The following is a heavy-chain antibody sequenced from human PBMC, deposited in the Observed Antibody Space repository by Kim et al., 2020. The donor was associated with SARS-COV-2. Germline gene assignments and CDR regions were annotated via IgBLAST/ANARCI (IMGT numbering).Heavy chain of an antibody. CDR2: ISSSSSYI. V-gene: IGHV3-21*01. CDR3: ARGKVAVAETYYYYGMDV. Sequence: GGSLRLSCAASGFTFSSYSMNWVRQAPGKGLEWVSSISSSSSYIYYADSVKGRFTISRDNAKNSLYLQMNSLRAEDTAVYYCARGKVAVAETYYYYGMDVWGQGTTVTVSS. CDR1: GFTFSSYS. D-gene: IGHD6-19*01. J-gene: IGHJ6*02.